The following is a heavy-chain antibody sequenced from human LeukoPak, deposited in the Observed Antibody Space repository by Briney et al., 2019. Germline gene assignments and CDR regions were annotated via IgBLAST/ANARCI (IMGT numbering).Heavy chain of an antibody. D-gene: IGHD5-24*01. CDR3: VRQPDGHNFDY. J-gene: IGHJ4*02. Sequence: SQTLSLTCAISGDSVSSNSAAWNWIMQSPSRGLEWLGRTYYRSKWYHDYPVSVKSRITINPDTSKNQFSLQLNSVTPEDTAVYYCVRQPDGHNFDYWGQGTLVTVSS. CDR1: GDSVSSNSAA. V-gene: IGHV6-1*01. CDR2: TYYRSKWYH.